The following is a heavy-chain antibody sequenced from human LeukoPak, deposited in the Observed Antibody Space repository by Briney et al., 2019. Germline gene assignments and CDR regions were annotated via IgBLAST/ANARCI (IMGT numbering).Heavy chain of an antibody. CDR1: GGSISSYY. Sequence: SETLSLTCTVSGGSISSYYWSWIRQSPGKALEWIGYIYYTGTTNYNPSLKSRVTILVDTSKNQFSLKLSSVTAADTAVYYCARDRYGGNTGEFDYWGQGTLVTVSS. V-gene: IGHV4-59*01. CDR3: ARDRYGGNTGEFDY. J-gene: IGHJ4*02. CDR2: IYYTGTT. D-gene: IGHD4-23*01.